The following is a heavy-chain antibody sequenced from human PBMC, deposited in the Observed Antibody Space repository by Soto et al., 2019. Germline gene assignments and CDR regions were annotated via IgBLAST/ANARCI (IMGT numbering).Heavy chain of an antibody. CDR3: ASDIVVVPAANDY. D-gene: IGHD2-2*01. CDR1: GFTFSSYS. CDR2: ISSSSSTI. J-gene: IGHJ4*02. V-gene: IGHV3-48*01. Sequence: GGSLRLSCAASGFTFSSYSMNWVRQAPGKGLEWVSYISSSSSTIYYADSVKGRFTISRDNAKNSLYLQMNSLRAEDTAVYYCASDIVVVPAANDYWGQGTLVTVSS.